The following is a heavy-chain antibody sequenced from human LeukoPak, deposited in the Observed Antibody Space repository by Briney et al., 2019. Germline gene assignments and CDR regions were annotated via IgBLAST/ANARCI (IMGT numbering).Heavy chain of an antibody. CDR3: ARSDTTLFDY. J-gene: IGHJ4*02. CDR1: GGSISSAGHF. CDR2: IYYSGSA. Sequence: SETLSLTCTVSGGSISSAGHFWSWIRQHPGKGLEWIGYIYYSGSAYYNPSLKSRVSILLDTSRNQFSLQLSSVTAADAAMYYCARSDTTLFDYWGQGTLVTVSS. V-gene: IGHV4-31*03. D-gene: IGHD1-1*01.